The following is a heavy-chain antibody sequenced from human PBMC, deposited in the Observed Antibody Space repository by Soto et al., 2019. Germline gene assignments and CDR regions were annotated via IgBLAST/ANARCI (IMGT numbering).Heavy chain of an antibody. J-gene: IGHJ4*02. CDR2: TYYIGTT. D-gene: IGHD5-18*01. CDR1: GGSISSGGYY. Sequence: QVQLQESGPGLVKPSQTLSLTCTVSGGSISSGGYYWYWIRQHSGQGLEWIGFTYYIGTTYYNPSLKSRVTISADTSKNQFSLKLRSVTAANTAVYYCASRDGDTTMVGRDYWGQGTLVIVSS. CDR3: ASRDGDTTMVGRDY. V-gene: IGHV4-31*03.